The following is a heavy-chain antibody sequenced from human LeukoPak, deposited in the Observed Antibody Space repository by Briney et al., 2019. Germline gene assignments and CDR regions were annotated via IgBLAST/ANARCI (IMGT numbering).Heavy chain of an antibody. J-gene: IGHJ4*02. D-gene: IGHD2-21*01. CDR1: GGSISSYY. V-gene: IGHV4-59*08. CDR2: IYFNGST. Sequence: NPSETLSLTCTVSGGSISSYYWSWIRQPPGKGLEWIGNIYFNGSTHYNSSLKSRLTISVDTSKNQFSLKLSSMTAADTAVYYCARRSQFRGIFEYWGQGALVTVSS. CDR3: ARRSQFRGIFEY.